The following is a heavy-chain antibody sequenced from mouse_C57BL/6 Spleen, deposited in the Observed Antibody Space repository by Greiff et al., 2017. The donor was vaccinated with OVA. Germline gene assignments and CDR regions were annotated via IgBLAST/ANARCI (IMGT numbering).Heavy chain of an antibody. Sequence: QVHVKQSGPGLVQPSQSLSITCTASGFSLTSYGVHWVRQSPGKGLEWLGVIWRGGSTDYNAAFISRLSISKDNSKSQVFFKMNSLQADDTAIYYCASLYYDYENWYFDVWGTGTTVTVSS. CDR3: ASLYYDYENWYFDV. V-gene: IGHV2-2*01. CDR2: IWRGGST. J-gene: IGHJ1*03. CDR1: GFSLTSYG. D-gene: IGHD2-4*01.